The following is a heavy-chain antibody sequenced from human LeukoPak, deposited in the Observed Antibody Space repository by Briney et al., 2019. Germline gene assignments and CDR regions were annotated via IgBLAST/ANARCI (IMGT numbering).Heavy chain of an antibody. CDR2: IHYTGST. J-gene: IGHJ5*02. Sequence: SETLSLTCTVSGGSISSYYWSWIRQPPGKGLECIRYIHYTGSTNYNASLKSRVTISVDTSKNQFSLKLNSVTAADTAVYYCARGGYYGSGNDFRFDPWGQGTLVTVSS. CDR1: GGSISSYY. D-gene: IGHD3-10*01. CDR3: ARGGYYGSGNDFRFDP. V-gene: IGHV4-59*01.